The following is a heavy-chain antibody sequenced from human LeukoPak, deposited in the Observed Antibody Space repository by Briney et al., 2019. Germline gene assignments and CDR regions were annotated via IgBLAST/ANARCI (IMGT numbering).Heavy chain of an antibody. D-gene: IGHD2-2*01. V-gene: IGHV1-2*02. CDR1: GYTFTGYY. CDR3: ARGTVPAALYYYYMDV. CDR2: INPNSGGT. Sequence: ASVKVSCKASGYTFTGYYMHWVRQAPGQGLEWRGWINPNSGGTNYAQKFQGRVTMTRDTSISTAYVELSRLRSDDTAVYYCARGTVPAALYYYYMDVWGKGTTVTVSS. J-gene: IGHJ6*03.